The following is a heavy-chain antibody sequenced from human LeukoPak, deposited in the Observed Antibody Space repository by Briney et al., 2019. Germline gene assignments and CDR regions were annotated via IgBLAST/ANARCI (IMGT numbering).Heavy chain of an antibody. CDR1: GYSFSDHW. V-gene: IGHV5-51*01. CDR3: ARELFGSYGQLLSFDR. J-gene: IGHJ4*02. D-gene: IGHD3-16*01. CDR2: IYPGDSDT. Sequence: GESLKISCKGSGYSFSDHWIGWVRQMPGKGLEWMGVIYPGDSDTRYSPSFQGQVTMSVDKSIDTAFLQWSSLKASDSAIYYCARELFGSYGQLLSFDRWGPGTQVTASS.